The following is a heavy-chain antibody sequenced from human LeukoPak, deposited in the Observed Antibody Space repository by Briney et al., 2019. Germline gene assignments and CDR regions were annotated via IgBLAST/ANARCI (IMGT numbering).Heavy chain of an antibody. V-gene: IGHV3-30*18. Sequence: PGGSLRLSCAATGFTFSRYGMHWVRQAPGKGLEWVAQISYDGSNKHYGDSVKGRFTIARDNSKNTLFLQMNSLRGEDTAEYYCAKEGRRYFDYWGQGNLVTVST. CDR3: AKEGRRYFDY. CDR1: GFTFSRYG. J-gene: IGHJ4*02. CDR2: ISYDGSNK.